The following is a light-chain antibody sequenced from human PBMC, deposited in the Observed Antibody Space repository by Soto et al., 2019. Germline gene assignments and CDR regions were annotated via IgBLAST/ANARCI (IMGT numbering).Light chain of an antibody. V-gene: IGLV1-44*01. Sequence: QSVLTQPPSASGTPGQRVIISCSGSSSNLGSNSGNWYQQLPGTAPKLLIYTTYQRPLGVPDRFSGSKSGTSASLAISGLQSEDEGDYFCAAWDDSLNGPVFGGGTKLTVL. CDR1: SSNLGSNS. CDR2: TTY. CDR3: AAWDDSLNGPV. J-gene: IGLJ3*02.